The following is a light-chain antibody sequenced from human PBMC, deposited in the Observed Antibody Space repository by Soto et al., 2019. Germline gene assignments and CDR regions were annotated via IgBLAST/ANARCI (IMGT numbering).Light chain of an antibody. V-gene: IGLV1-40*01. CDR3: QSYDSSLSALYV. CDR2: GNS. J-gene: IGLJ1*01. CDR1: SSNIGAGYD. Sequence: QSVLTQPLSVSGAPGQRVTISCTGSSSNIGAGYDVHWYQQLPGTAPKLLIYGNSNRPSGVPDRFSGSKSGTSASLAITGLQAEDEADYYCQSYDSSLSALYVFGTGTKSPS.